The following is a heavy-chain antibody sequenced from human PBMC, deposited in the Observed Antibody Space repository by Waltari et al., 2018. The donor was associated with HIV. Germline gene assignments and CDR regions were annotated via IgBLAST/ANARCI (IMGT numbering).Heavy chain of an antibody. J-gene: IGHJ4*02. V-gene: IGHV6-1*01. Sequence: QVHLQPSAPGLVTPSQRLSLTSAISGERVSSHRAPWTWICQSPSRGLAWLGRTYYRSKWYNDYAVSVKSRITINPDTSKNQFSLQLNSVTPEDTAVYYCARGLRSGWYVVYFDYWGQGTLVTVSS. CDR1: GERVSSHRAP. D-gene: IGHD6-19*01. CDR2: TYYRSKWYN. CDR3: ARGLRSGWYVVYFDY.